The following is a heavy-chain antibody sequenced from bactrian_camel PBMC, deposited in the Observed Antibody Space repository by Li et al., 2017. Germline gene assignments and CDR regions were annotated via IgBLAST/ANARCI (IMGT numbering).Heavy chain of an antibody. CDR3: AAKFTGACALTGDYNY. V-gene: IGHV3S28*01. CDR2: IYTGTDRT. D-gene: IGHD7*01. J-gene: IGHJ4*01. CDR1: GFTESGNY. Sequence: QLVEYGGGSVQAGGSVRLSWVASGFTESGNYVAWIRQAPGKGRGGVASIYTGTDRTYYADSVKGRFAIWQDNAKNTLYLRMNSLKPEDTAMYYCAAKFTGACALTGDYNYWGRGTQVTVS.